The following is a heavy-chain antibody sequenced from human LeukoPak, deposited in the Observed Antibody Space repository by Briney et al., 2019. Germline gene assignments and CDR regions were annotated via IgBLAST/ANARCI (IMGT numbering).Heavy chain of an antibody. CDR1: GYTFTSYG. Sequence: ASVKVSCKASGYTFTSYGISWVRQAPGQGLEWMGWISAYNGNTNYAQKLQGRVTMTTDTSTSTAYMGLRSLRSDDTAVYYCARGVRSSSSWTSYYFDYWGQGTLVTVSS. J-gene: IGHJ4*02. CDR2: ISAYNGNT. V-gene: IGHV1-18*01. D-gene: IGHD6-13*01. CDR3: ARGVRSSSSWTSYYFDY.